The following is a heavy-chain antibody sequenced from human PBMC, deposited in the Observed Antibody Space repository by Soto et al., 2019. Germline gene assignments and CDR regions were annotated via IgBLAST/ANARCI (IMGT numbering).Heavy chain of an antibody. Sequence: SETLSLTCGGSGGSISNYYWSWIRQPPGKGLEWIGYVHYTGSTNYSPSLKSRATISVDTSKSPLSLKLSFVTAADTAIYYCARSKGYFYAFDYWGQGTLVTVSS. CDR2: VHYTGST. J-gene: IGHJ4*02. CDR1: GGSISNYY. CDR3: ARSKGYFYAFDY. V-gene: IGHV4-59*01. D-gene: IGHD3-22*01.